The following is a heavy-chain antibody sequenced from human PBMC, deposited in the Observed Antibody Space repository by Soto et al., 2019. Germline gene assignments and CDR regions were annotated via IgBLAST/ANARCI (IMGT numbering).Heavy chain of an antibody. D-gene: IGHD1-26*01. J-gene: IGHJ2*01. V-gene: IGHV4-61*01. CDR1: GASVSSDRYF. CDR3: ARIVVGATVEF. Sequence: LSETLSLTCSVSGASVSSDRYFWTWIRQPPGKGLEWIAYISYTGDTNYNPSLKSRVTISVDTSRNQFSLTLTSVTAADTAGDCCARIVVGATVEFWG. CDR2: ISYTGDT.